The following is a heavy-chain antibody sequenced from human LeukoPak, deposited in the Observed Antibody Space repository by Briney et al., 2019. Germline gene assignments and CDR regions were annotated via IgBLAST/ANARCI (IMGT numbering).Heavy chain of an antibody. J-gene: IGHJ3*02. CDR2: IYYGGST. CDR1: GGSISSYY. CDR3: ARDPRDLGAFDI. V-gene: IGHV4-59*01. Sequence: PSETLSLTCTVSGGSISSYYWSWIRQPPGKGLEWIAYIYYGGSTKYNPSLRSRVTISIDTSKNQFSLKLSSVTAADTAVYYCARDPRDLGAFDIWGQGTMVTVSS. D-gene: IGHD7-27*01.